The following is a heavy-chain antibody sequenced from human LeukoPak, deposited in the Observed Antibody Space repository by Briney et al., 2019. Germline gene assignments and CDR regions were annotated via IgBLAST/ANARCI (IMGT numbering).Heavy chain of an antibody. Sequence: SETLSLTCAVQGASLRGSYWSWIRQPPGKGLQWIGQIDHSGSTHSIPSLKSRVTISLDTSQSQVSLKVNSVTAADTAVYFCARGGNGWYFDLWGRGTLDTVSS. D-gene: IGHD1-14*01. CDR2: IDHSGST. CDR1: GASLRGSY. CDR3: ARGGNGWYFDL. J-gene: IGHJ2*01. V-gene: IGHV4-34*01.